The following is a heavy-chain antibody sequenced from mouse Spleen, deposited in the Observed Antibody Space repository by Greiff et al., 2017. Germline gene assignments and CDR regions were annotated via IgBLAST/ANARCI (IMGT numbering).Heavy chain of an antibody. CDR1: GNPFPSYW. CDR3: ARYGNYNAMDY. Sequence: QVQLQQPGTELVKPGASVKLSCKASGNPFPSYWMPWVKQRPGQGLEWIGNINPSNGGTNYNEKFKSKATLTVDKSSSTAYMQLSSLTSEDSAVYFCARYGNYNAMDYWGQGTSVTVSS. D-gene: IGHD2-1*01. CDR2: INPSNGGT. J-gene: IGHJ4*01. V-gene: IGHV1-53*01.